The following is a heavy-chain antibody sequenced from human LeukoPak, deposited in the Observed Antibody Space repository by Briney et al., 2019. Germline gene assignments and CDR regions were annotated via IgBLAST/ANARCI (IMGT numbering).Heavy chain of an antibody. J-gene: IGHJ4*02. CDR3: ARIDSSSPPAY. CDR2: ISAYNGNT. Sequence: ASVKVSCKASVYTFTSYGISWVRQAPGQGLEWMGWISAYNGNTNYAQKLQGRVTTTTDTSTSTANMELRSLRSDDTAVYYCARIDSSSPPAYWGQGTLVTVSS. CDR1: VYTFTSYG. V-gene: IGHV1-18*01. D-gene: IGHD6-13*01.